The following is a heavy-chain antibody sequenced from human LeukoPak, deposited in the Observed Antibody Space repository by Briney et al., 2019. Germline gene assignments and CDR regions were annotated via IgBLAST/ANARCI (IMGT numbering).Heavy chain of an antibody. D-gene: IGHD3-22*01. CDR1: GGSISSGNW. V-gene: IGHV4-4*02. CDR3: ASYDSSGYPY. Sequence: PSETLSLTCAVSGGSISSGNWWSWVRQPPWKGLEWIGEIYHSGSTNYNPSLKSRVTISVDKSKNQFSLKLNSVTAADTAMYYCASYDSSGYPYWGQGTLVTVSS. J-gene: IGHJ4*02. CDR2: IYHSGST.